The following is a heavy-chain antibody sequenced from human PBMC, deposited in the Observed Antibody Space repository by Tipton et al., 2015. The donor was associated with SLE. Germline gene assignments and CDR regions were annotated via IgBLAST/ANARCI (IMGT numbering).Heavy chain of an antibody. Sequence: TLSLTCTVSGGSISSSNYYWGWIRQPPGKGLEWIGSIYYSGSTYYNPSLKSRVTISVDTSKNQFSLKLSSVTAADTAVYYCARTRGYDAFDIWGQGTMVTVSS. CDR3: ARTRGYDAFDI. D-gene: IGHD5-12*01. CDR1: GGSISSSNYY. J-gene: IGHJ3*02. CDR2: IYYSGST. V-gene: IGHV4-39*07.